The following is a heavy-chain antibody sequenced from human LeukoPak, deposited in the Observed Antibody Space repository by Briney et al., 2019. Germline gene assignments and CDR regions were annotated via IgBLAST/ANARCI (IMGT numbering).Heavy chain of an antibody. J-gene: IGHJ4*02. V-gene: IGHV3-30*18. D-gene: IGHD3-22*01. Sequence: PGGSLRLSCAASGFTFSSYEMNWVRQAPGKGLEWVAVISYDGTNKYYADSVKGRFTISRDNSKNTLFLQMNNLRAEDTAVYYCANHWFADYSDSGGYLYWGQGTLVTVSS. CDR3: ANHWFADYSDSGGYLY. CDR2: ISYDGTNK. CDR1: GFTFSSYE.